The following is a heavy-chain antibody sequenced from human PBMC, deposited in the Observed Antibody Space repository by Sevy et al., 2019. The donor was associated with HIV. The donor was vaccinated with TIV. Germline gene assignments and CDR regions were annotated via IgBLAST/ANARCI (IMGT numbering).Heavy chain of an antibody. J-gene: IGHJ6*02. CDR1: GFTFSTYA. CDR3: AKGDRTFYGLDV. V-gene: IGHV3-23*01. CDR2: ISGSAGST. Sequence: WGSLRLSCAASGFTFSTYAMSWVRQAPGKGLEWVSAISGSAGSTYYADLVKGRFTISRDKSKNTLYLQMNSLRAEDTAVYYCAKGDRTFYGLDVWGQGTTVTVSS. D-gene: IGHD2-15*01.